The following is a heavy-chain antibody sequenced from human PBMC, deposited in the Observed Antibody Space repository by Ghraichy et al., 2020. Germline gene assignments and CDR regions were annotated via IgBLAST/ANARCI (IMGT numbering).Heavy chain of an antibody. D-gene: IGHD5-18*01. Sequence: LSLTCAASGFTFSTYSMKWVRQTPERGLEWVSSIDWTGSYRYYADSVKGRFTTSRDNAESSLFLQMNSLRAEDTATYYGVRLYNGYGDYWGRGTLVTVYS. CDR3: VRLYNGYGDY. CDR2: IDWTGSYR. CDR1: GFTFSTYS. V-gene: IGHV3-21*01. J-gene: IGHJ4*02.